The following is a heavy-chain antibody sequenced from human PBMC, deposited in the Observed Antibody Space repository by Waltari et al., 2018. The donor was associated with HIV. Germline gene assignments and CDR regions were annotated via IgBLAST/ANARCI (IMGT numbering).Heavy chain of an antibody. J-gene: IGHJ5*02. D-gene: IGHD6-13*01. CDR3: ARGKTAAGTALGS. CDR2: INPCKGFT. CDR1: GYSFTAYP. Sequence: QVHLLQSGAEVKKPGASVRLSCDSSGYSFTAYPVHWVRQAPGQRPERMGWINPCKGFTGYSEKFQVRLTITRDTLATTTYMELRGLTSEDTAVYYCARGKTAAGTALGSWGQGTQVTVSP. V-gene: IGHV1-3*01.